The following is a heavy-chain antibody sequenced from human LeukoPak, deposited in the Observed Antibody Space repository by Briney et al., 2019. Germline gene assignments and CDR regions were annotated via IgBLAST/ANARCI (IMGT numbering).Heavy chain of an antibody. J-gene: IGHJ4*02. V-gene: IGHV3-48*03. CDR1: GFTFSSYE. D-gene: IGHD5-12*01. CDR2: ISSSGSTI. CDR3: ARGPSGYHNT. Sequence: GGSLRLSCAAPGFTFSSYEMNWVRQAPGKGLEWVSYISSSGSTIYYADSVKGRFTISRDNSKNTLYLQMNSLRAEDTAVYYCARGPSGYHNTGGQGTLVTVSS.